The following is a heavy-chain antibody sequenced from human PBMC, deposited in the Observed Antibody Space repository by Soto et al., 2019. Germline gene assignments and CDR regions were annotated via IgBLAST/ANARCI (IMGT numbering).Heavy chain of an antibody. V-gene: IGHV1-2*02. CDR3: ARGEERQQLVQGSYYYYGMDV. CDR1: GYTFTVYY. D-gene: IGHD6-13*01. J-gene: IGHJ6*02. Sequence: XSVKVSYQASGYTFTVYYMHWVRQAPGQGLEWMGWINPNSGGTNYAQKFQGRVTMTRDTSISTAYMELSRLRSDDTAVYYCARGEERQQLVQGSYYYYGMDVWGQGSTVTVSS. CDR2: INPNSGGT.